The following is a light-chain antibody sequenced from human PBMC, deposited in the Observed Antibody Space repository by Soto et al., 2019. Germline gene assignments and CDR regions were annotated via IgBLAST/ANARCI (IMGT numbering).Light chain of an antibody. V-gene: IGKV3-15*01. CDR3: QQYYDWPLP. J-gene: IGKJ4*01. CDR1: QNIKNN. CDR2: HAS. Sequence: EIVMTQSPASLSVSPGERATLSCRASQNIKNNLAWYQQKPGQVPRLLIYHASTGATGVPARFSGRGSGTKLTLTIRSVESEDFAFYYCQQYYDWPLPFGGGTKVEIK.